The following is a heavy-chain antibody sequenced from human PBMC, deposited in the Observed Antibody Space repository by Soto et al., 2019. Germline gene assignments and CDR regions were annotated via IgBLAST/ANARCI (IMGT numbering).Heavy chain of an antibody. V-gene: IGHV1-18*01. J-gene: IGHJ3*02. CDR3: ARRLVGAPDAFDI. CDR2: ISAYNGNT. CDR1: GYTFTSYG. Sequence: ASVKVSRKASGYTFTSYGISWVRQAPGQGLEWMRWISAYNGNTNYAQKLQGRVTMTTDTSTSTAYMELRSLRPDDTAVYYCARRLVGAPDAFDIWGQGTMVTVSS. D-gene: IGHD1-26*01.